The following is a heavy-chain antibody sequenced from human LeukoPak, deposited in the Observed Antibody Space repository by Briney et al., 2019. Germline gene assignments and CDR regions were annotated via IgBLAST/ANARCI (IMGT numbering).Heavy chain of an antibody. CDR2: INWNGGST. V-gene: IGHV3-20*01. CDR1: GFTFNNYA. Sequence: GPGGSLRLSCAASGFTFNNYAMNWVRQAPGKGLEWVSGINWNGGSTGYADSVKGRFTISRDNAKNSLYLQMNSLRAEDTALYHCARVVAAAGSDNWFDPWGQGTLVTVSS. J-gene: IGHJ5*02. D-gene: IGHD6-13*01. CDR3: ARVVAAAGSDNWFDP.